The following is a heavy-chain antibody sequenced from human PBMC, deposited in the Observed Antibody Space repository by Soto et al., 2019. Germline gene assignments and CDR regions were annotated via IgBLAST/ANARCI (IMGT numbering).Heavy chain of an antibody. CDR1: GFTFTGYW. Sequence: EVQRVESGGGLIQSGGSLRLSCAASGFTFTGYWRQWVRQGPGKGLVWVSGINQDGSRTSYSDSVRGRFTISRDNAKSTVCLQMNSLRDEDTALYHCVRGWYSSGWDWGQGTLLTVSS. J-gene: IGHJ4*02. D-gene: IGHD6-19*01. V-gene: IGHV3-74*01. CDR3: VRGWYSSGWD. CDR2: INQDGSRT.